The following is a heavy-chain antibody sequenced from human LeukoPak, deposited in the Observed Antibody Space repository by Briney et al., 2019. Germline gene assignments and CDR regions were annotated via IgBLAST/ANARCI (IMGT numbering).Heavy chain of an antibody. CDR3: ARAVEGMGYCSSTSCPYYFDY. Sequence: GASVKVSCKASGGTFSSYAISWVRQAPGQGLEWMGGIIPIFGTANYAQKFQGRVTITADESTSTAYMELSSLRSEDTAVYYCARAVEGMGYCSSTSCPYYFDYWGQGTLVTASS. D-gene: IGHD2-2*01. J-gene: IGHJ4*02. CDR2: IIPIFGTA. CDR1: GGTFSSYA. V-gene: IGHV1-69*13.